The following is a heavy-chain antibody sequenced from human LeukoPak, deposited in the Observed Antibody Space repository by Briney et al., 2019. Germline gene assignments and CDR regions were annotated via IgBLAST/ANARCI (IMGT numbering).Heavy chain of an antibody. V-gene: IGHV3-23*01. J-gene: IGHJ3*02. Sequence: QPGGSLRLSCTASGYTFSSYAMTSVRQAPGEGLEWVSAISGSGANTYYADSVKGRFAASRDKSKDTLYLQMRSLRAEDTAVYYCARGRSGYGPFDAFDTWGHGTWVTVSS. CDR1: GYTFSSYA. CDR2: ISGSGANT. CDR3: ARGRSGYGPFDAFDT. D-gene: IGHD3-22*01.